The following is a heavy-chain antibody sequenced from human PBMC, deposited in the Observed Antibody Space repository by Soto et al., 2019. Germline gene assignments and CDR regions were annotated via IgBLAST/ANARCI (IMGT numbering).Heavy chain of an antibody. CDR2: IYYSGST. CDR3: ARVVSASGGNLNYEGALDY. V-gene: IGHV4-31*03. D-gene: IGHD1-7*01. Sequence: TLSLTCTVSGGSISSGGYYWGWIRQHPGKGLEWIGYIYYSGSTYYNPSLKSRVTISVDTSKNQFSLKLSSVTAADTAVYYCARVVSASGGNLNYEGALDYWGQGTLVTVSS. CDR1: GGSISSGGYY. J-gene: IGHJ4*02.